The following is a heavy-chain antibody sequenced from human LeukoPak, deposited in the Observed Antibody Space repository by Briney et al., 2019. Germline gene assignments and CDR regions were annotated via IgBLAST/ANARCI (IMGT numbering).Heavy chain of an antibody. J-gene: IGHJ6*03. V-gene: IGHV4-39*07. CDR2: IYYSGST. D-gene: IGHD5-18*01. CDR1: GGSISSSSYY. CDR3: ARDLSENRYSYGRTYYYYYMDV. Sequence: SETLSLTCTVSGGSISSSSYYWGWIRQPPGKGLEWIGSIYYSGSTYYNPSLKSRVTISVDTSKNQFSLKLSSVTAADTAVYYCARDLSENRYSYGRTYYYYYMDVWGKGTTVTISS.